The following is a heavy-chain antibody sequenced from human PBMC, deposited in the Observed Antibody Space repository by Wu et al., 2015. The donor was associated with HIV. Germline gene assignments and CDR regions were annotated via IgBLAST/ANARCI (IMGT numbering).Heavy chain of an antibody. CDR3: ARAAYYYDSSGYSDHFYYMDV. CDR2: LNPINGAT. Sequence: QVQLVQSGTEVKIPGASVKVSCKTFGYTFTDYHIHWVRQAPGQRLEWMGRLNPINGATDYEQRFQGRVTMTGDTSITTAYMELSRLRSDDTAVYFCARAAYYYDSSGYSDHFYYMDVWGKGTTVTVSS. J-gene: IGHJ6*03. V-gene: IGHV1-2*06. CDR1: GYTFTDYH. D-gene: IGHD3-22*01.